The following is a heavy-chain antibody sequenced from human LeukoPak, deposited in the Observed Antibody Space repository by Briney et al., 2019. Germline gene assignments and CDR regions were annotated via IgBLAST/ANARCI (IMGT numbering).Heavy chain of an antibody. CDR3: ARISSYGSGTLSD. J-gene: IGHJ4*02. D-gene: IGHD3-10*01. CDR2: INHSGST. V-gene: IGHV4-34*01. Sequence: PSETLSLTCAVYGGSFSGYYWSWIRQPPGKGLEWIGEINHSGSTNYNPSLKSRVTISVDTSKNQFSLKLSSVTAADTAVYYCARISSYGSGTLSDWGQGTLVTVSS. CDR1: GGSFSGYY.